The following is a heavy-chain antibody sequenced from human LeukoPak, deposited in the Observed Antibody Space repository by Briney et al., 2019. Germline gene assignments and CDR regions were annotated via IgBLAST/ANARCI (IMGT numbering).Heavy chain of an antibody. V-gene: IGHV4-59*01. CDR2: IYYSGST. CDR1: GGSISGYY. CDR3: ARGTSNTAWHWVY. D-gene: IGHD1-1*01. Sequence: PSETLSLTCTVPGGSISGYYWSWIRQTPGKGLEGIGYIYYSGSTTYNPGLKSRVAISVDTAKNQYSLRLSAVTAADAAMYYCARGTSNTAWHWVYWGQGTLVTVSS. J-gene: IGHJ4*02.